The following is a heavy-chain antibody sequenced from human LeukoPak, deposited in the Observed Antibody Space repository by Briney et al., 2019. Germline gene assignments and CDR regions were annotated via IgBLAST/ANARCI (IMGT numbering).Heavy chain of an antibody. D-gene: IGHD2/OR15-2a*01. Sequence: GGSLRLSCAASGFTFSSYWMSWVRQAPGKGLEWVANIKQDGSEKYYVDSVKGRFTISRDNAKNSLYLQMNSLRAEDTALYYCAKDLSGDGYYYYGMDVWGQGTMVTVSS. V-gene: IGHV3-7*03. J-gene: IGHJ6*02. CDR1: GFTFSSYW. CDR3: AKDLSGDGYYYYGMDV. CDR2: IKQDGSEK.